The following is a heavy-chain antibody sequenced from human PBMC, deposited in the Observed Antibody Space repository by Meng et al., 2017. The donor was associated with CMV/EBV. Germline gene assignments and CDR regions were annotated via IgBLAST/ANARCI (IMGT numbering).Heavy chain of an antibody. CDR1: GFTFSDYY. V-gene: IGHV3-11*01. D-gene: IGHD1-26*01. Sequence: GESLKISCAASGFTFSDYYMSWIRQAPGKGLEWVSYISSSGSTIYYADSVKGRFTISRDNTKNSLYLQMNSLRAEDTAVYYCARDLTGSYSAWGQGTLVTVSS. CDR2: ISSSGSTI. CDR3: ARDLTGSYSA. J-gene: IGHJ4*02.